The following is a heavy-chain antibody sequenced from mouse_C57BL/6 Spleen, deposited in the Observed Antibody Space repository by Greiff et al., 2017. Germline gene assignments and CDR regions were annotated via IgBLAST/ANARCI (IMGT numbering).Heavy chain of an antibody. D-gene: IGHD1-1*01. J-gene: IGHJ2*01. Sequence: QVQLQQSGAELVRPGASVKLSCKASGYTFTDYYINWVKQRPGQGLEWIARIYPGSGNTYYNERFKGKATLTAEKSSSTAYMQLSSLTSEDSAVYFCARYDTTVAYFDYWGQGTTLTVSS. V-gene: IGHV1-76*01. CDR1: GYTFTDYY. CDR3: ARYDTTVAYFDY. CDR2: IYPGSGNT.